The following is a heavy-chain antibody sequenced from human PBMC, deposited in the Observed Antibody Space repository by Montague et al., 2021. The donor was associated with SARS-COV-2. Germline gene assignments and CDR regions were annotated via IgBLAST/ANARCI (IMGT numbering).Heavy chain of an antibody. Sequence: SLRLSCVASGFTFSSYSMNWVRQAPGKGLEWVSSISSSSSYIYYADSVKGRFTISRDNAKNSLYLQMNSLRAEDTAVYYCARDRVPTVTTNWFDPWGQGTLVTVSS. V-gene: IGHV3-21*01. J-gene: IGHJ5*02. CDR1: GFTFSSYS. CDR3: ARDRVPTVTTNWFDP. D-gene: IGHD4-17*01. CDR2: ISSSSSYI.